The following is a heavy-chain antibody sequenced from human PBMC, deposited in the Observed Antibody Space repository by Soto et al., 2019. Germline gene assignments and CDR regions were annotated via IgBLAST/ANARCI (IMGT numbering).Heavy chain of an antibody. D-gene: IGHD5-12*01. J-gene: IGHJ6*02. V-gene: IGHV4-4*07. CDR2: IYTSGST. Sequence: SETLSPTCTVSVGSISNYYWSWIRQRAGKGLEWIGRIYTSGSTDYNPSLKSRVTIWIDTSKNQFSLKVTSMTAADTAVYYCARDGMATKFGNGMDVWGQGTTVTVSS. CDR1: VGSISNYY. CDR3: ARDGMATKFGNGMDV.